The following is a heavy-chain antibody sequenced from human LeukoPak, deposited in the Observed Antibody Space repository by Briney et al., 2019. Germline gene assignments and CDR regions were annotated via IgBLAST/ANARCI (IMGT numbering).Heavy chain of an antibody. CDR3: ALVATHNVWAFDY. CDR2: ISSSSSYI. CDR1: GFTFSSYG. Sequence: GGSLRLSCAASGFTFSSYGMNWVRQAPGKGLEWVSSISSSSSYIYYADSVKGRFTISRDNAKNSLYLQMNSLRAEDTAVYYCALVATHNVWAFDYWGQGTLVTVSS. J-gene: IGHJ4*02. V-gene: IGHV3-21*01. D-gene: IGHD5-12*01.